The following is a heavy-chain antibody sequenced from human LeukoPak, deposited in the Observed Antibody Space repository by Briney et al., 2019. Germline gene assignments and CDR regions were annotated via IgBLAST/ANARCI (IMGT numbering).Heavy chain of an antibody. V-gene: IGHV3-7*01. D-gene: IGHD3-9*01. CDR2: IKQDGSEK. Sequence: GGSLRLFCAASGFTFSSYWMSWVRQAPGKGLEWVANIKQDGSEKYYVDSVKGRFTVSRDNAKNSLYLQMNSLRAEDTAVYYCARDVRTYYDILTGYYKSELFDYWGQGTLVTVSS. J-gene: IGHJ4*02. CDR1: GFTFSSYW. CDR3: ARDVRTYYDILTGYYKSELFDY.